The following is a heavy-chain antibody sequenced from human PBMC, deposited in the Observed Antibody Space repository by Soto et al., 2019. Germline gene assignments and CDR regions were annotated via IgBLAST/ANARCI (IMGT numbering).Heavy chain of an antibody. V-gene: IGHV4-59*01. J-gene: IGHJ4*02. Sequence: QVQLQESGPGLVKPSETLSLTCAVPGDSISSYYCMWIRQPPGKGLESIGYLYYGRSANYNPSLKSRVTLSVDTSTNQCSLTLSSMTAADTAVYYCALRSMAVVPEYWGQGTLVTVSS. CDR2: LYYGRSA. D-gene: IGHD3-22*01. CDR1: GDSISSYY. CDR3: ALRSMAVVPEY.